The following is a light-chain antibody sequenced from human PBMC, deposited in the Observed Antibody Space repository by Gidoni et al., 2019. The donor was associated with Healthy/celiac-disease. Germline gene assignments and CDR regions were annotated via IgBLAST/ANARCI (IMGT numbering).Light chain of an antibody. CDR2: GNS. J-gene: IGLJ1*01. CDR1: SSNIGAGYH. Sequence: QSVLTQPPSVSGAPGQRVTISCTGSSSNIGAGYHVHWYQQLPGTAPKLLIYGNSNRHSGVPDRFSGSKSGTSASLAITGLQAEDEADYYCQSYDSSLSGSGVFGTGTKVTVL. V-gene: IGLV1-40*01. CDR3: QSYDSSLSGSGV.